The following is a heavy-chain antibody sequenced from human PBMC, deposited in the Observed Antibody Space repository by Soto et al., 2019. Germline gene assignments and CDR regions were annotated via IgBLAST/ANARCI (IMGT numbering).Heavy chain of an antibody. CDR2: IYPGDSDT. CDR3: ARLSVTTKSYQIYYFNY. V-gene: IGHV5-51*01. D-gene: IGHD5-12*01. J-gene: IGHJ4*02. Sequence: GESLKISCKGSGYSFTSYWIGWVRQMPGKGLEWMGIIYPGDSDTRYSPSFQGQVTISADKSISTAYLQWSSLKASATAMYYCARLSVTTKSYQIYYFNYWGQGTLVTVSS. CDR1: GYSFTSYW.